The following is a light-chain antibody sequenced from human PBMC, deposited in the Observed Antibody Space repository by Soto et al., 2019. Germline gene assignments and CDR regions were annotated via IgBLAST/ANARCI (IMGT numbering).Light chain of an antibody. CDR2: DAS. V-gene: IGKV3-11*01. J-gene: IGKJ4*01. CDR3: QQRSRWSLN. Sequence: EIVLTQSPATLSLSPGERATLSCRASQSVFDFLDWLQQKPGQAPRVLIYDASKRAAGIPDRFSGSGSETHFTLTISSLEPEDFAVYYCQQRSRWSLNCGTGTKVDIK. CDR1: QSVFDF.